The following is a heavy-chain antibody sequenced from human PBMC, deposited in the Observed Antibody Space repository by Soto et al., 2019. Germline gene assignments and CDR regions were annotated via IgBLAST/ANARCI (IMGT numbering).Heavy chain of an antibody. CDR3: AKDMKWGGMTTIHYFDS. CDR2: ISANGDTI. J-gene: IGHJ4*02. Sequence: PGGSLRLSCVASGFTVDDYAMHWVRQAPGKGLEWVSGISANGDTIDYADSVKGRFTISRDNAKNSLFLQMNSLRPEDTALYYCAKDMKWGGMTTIHYFDSWGQGTQVTVPQ. D-gene: IGHD4-17*01. V-gene: IGHV3-9*01. CDR1: GFTVDDYA.